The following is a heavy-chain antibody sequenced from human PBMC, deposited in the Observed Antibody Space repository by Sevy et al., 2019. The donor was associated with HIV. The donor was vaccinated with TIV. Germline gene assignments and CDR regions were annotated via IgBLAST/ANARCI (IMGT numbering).Heavy chain of an antibody. D-gene: IGHD6-19*01. J-gene: IGHJ3*02. Sequence: GESLKISCAASGFSFSSFWMTWVRQAPGKGLEWVANIKKDGSEKYYVDSMKGRFSISRDNAKNSLYLQMISLRAEDTAVFYCARAVPATDAFDIWGQGTLVTVSS. CDR3: ARAVPATDAFDI. CDR1: GFSFSSFW. CDR2: IKKDGSEK. V-gene: IGHV3-7*01.